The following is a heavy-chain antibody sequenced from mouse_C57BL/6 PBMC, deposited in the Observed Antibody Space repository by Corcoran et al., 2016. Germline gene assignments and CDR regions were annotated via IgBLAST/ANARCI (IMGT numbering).Heavy chain of an antibody. D-gene: IGHD2-5*01. CDR1: GYTFTTYG. J-gene: IGHJ4*01. CDR3: ARPRNSNWAMDY. V-gene: IGHV9-3*01. Sequence: QIQLVQSGPELKKPGETVKISCKASGYTFTTYGMSWVKQAPGKGLKWMGWINTYSGVPTYADDFKGRFAFSLETSASTAYLQINNLKNEDTATYFCARPRNSNWAMDYWGQGTSVTVSS. CDR2: INTYSGVP.